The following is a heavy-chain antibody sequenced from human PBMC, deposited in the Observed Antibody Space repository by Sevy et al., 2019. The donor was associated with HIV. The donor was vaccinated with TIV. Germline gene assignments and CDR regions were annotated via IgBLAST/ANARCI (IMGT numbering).Heavy chain of an antibody. CDR1: GFTSSSYW. CDR3: ARGSGSYEVWNDAFDI. CDR2: INIDGSST. J-gene: IGHJ3*02. V-gene: IGHV3-74*01. D-gene: IGHD1-26*01. Sequence: GGSLRLSCAASGFTSSSYWMHWVRQAPGKGLVWVSRINIDGSSTSYGDSVKGRFTISRDNAKNTLYLQMNSLRAEDTAVYYCARGSGSYEVWNDAFDIWGQGTMVTVSS.